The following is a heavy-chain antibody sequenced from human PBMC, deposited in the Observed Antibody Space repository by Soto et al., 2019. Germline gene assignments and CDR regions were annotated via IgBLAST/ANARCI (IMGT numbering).Heavy chain of an antibody. CDR3: AKEVHCGGGSCSWSEGFDY. CDR2: ISYEGSHT. CDR1: GFIFSSYG. Sequence: QVQLVESGGGVVQPGRSLRLSCAASGFIFSSYGMHWVRQAPGKGLEWVAVISYEGSHTYHADSVKGRFTITRDNSKNTLYLQMNSLRPEDTAVYYCAKEVHCGGGSCSWSEGFDYWGQGTLLTVSS. V-gene: IGHV3-30*18. D-gene: IGHD2-15*01. J-gene: IGHJ4*02.